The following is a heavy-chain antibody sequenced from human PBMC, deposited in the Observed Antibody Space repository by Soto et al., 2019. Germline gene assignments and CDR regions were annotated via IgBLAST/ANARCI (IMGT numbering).Heavy chain of an antibody. V-gene: IGHV4-30-2*01. CDR2: INHLETT. J-gene: IGHJ4*02. CDR3: ARGGGSDSFDY. Sequence: PSETLSLTCTVSGASITFGGYSWSWIRQTPGKGLEWIGYINHLETTFYNPSFESRLTLSIDRVKNQFSLKLHSMSAADRAVYFCARGGGSDSFDYWSQGILVTVSS. D-gene: IGHD1-26*01. CDR1: GASITFGGYS.